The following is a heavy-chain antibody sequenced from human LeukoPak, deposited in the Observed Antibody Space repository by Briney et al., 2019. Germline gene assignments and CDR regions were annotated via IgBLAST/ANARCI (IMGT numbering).Heavy chain of an antibody. Sequence: SETLSLTCTVSGGSISSHYWSWIRQPPGKGLEWIGYIYYSGSTYYNPSLKSRVTISVDTSKNQFSLKLSSVTAADTAVYYCARTGPDGAFDIWGQGTMVTVSS. CDR1: GGSISSHY. CDR3: ARTGPDGAFDI. J-gene: IGHJ3*02. CDR2: IYYSGST. V-gene: IGHV4-59*06. D-gene: IGHD1-1*01.